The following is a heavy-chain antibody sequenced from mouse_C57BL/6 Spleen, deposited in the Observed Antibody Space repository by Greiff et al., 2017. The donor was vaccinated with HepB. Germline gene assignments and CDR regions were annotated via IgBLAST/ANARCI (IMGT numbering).Heavy chain of an antibody. CDR3: ARRENWNFDY. D-gene: IGHD4-1*01. J-gene: IGHJ2*01. V-gene: IGHV1-85*01. CDR1: GYTLTSYD. CDR2: IYHRDGST. Sequence: QVQLKESGPELVKPGASVKLSCKASGYTLTSYDINWVKQRPGQGLEWIGWIYHRDGSTKYNEKFKGKATLTVDTSSSTAYMELHSLTSEDSAVYFCARRENWNFDYWGQGTTLTVSS.